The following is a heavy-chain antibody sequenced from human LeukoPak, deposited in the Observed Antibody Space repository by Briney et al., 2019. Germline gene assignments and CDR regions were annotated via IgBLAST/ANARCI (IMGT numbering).Heavy chain of an antibody. CDR2: IWYDGSNK. J-gene: IGHJ4*02. V-gene: IGHV3-33*06. CDR3: AKDFRPGGRPRQPFDY. Sequence: GGSLRLSCAASGFTFSSYGMHWVRQAPGKGLEWVAVIWYDGSNKYYADPVKGRFTISRDNSKNTLYLQMNSLRAEDTAVYYCAKDFRPGGRPRQPFDYWGQGTLVTVSS. D-gene: IGHD3-16*01. CDR1: GFTFSSYG.